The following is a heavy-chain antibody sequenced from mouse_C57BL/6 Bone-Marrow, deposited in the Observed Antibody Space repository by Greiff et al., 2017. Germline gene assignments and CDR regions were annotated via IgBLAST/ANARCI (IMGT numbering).Heavy chain of an antibody. V-gene: IGHV1-55*01. Sequence: QVQLQQPGAELVKPWASVTMSCKVSGYTFTSYWITWVKQRPGQGLEWIGDILPVSGSTNYNEQFKSKATLTVDTSASTAYMQLSSLTSEDSAVYYCARPYYSNYWYFDVWGSGTTVTVTS. CDR3: ARPYYSNYWYFDV. CDR1: GYTFTSYW. J-gene: IGHJ1*01. D-gene: IGHD2-5*01. CDR2: ILPVSGST.